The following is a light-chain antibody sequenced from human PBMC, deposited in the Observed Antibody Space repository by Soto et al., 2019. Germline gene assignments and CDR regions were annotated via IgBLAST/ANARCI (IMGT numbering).Light chain of an antibody. CDR3: QQFGSSPLST. J-gene: IGKJ2*01. V-gene: IGKV3-20*01. Sequence: ELVLTQSPGTLSLSPGERATLSCRASQSVSNNYLAWYQQKPGQAPRLLIYGASSRATGIPDRFSGSGSGAAFTLTISRLEPDDFAVYYCQQFGSSPLSTFGQGTNLEIK. CDR1: QSVSNNY. CDR2: GAS.